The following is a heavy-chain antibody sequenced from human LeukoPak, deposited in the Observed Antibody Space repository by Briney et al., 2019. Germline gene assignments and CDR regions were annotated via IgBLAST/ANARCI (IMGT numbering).Heavy chain of an antibody. V-gene: IGHV3-23*01. CDR2: IIGGGGST. D-gene: IGHD2-2*01. CDR1: GFTFSSCA. Sequence: AGGSLRLSCAASGFTFSSCAMSWVRQAPGKGLEWVSGIIGGGGSTYYADSVKGRFTISGDNSRSTLFLQMNSLRAEDTAVYYCAHGAMYQLDYWGQGTLVAVSS. CDR3: AHGAMYQLDY. J-gene: IGHJ4*02.